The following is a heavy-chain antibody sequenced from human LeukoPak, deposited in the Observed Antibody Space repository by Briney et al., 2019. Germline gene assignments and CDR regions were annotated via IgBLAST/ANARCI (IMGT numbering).Heavy chain of an antibody. CDR3: ARGSGRYVMVDW. CDR2: IRSKIYVGAP. Sequence: GGSLRLSCSASGFTFADFTMSWFRQSPGQGLEWVGFIRSKIYVGAPEHAASVASRFTISRDDSNSIAYLKMNSLQAEDTAVYYCARGSGRYVMVDWWGQGTLVTVSS. D-gene: IGHD6-19*01. J-gene: IGHJ4*02. V-gene: IGHV3-49*03. CDR1: GFTFADFT.